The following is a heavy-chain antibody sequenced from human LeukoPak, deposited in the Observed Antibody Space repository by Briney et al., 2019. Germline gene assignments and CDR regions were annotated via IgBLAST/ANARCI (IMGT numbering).Heavy chain of an antibody. CDR2: ISSSSSYI. CDR3: ARDRGYCSGGSCYENDY. D-gene: IGHD2-15*01. CDR1: GFTFSSYS. V-gene: IGHV3-21*01. J-gene: IGHJ4*02. Sequence: GGSLRLSCAASGFTFSSYSMNWVRQAPGKGLEWVSSISSSSSYIYYADSVKGRFTISRDNTKNSLYLQMNSLRAEDTAVYYCARDRGYCSGGSCYENDYWGQGTLVTVSS.